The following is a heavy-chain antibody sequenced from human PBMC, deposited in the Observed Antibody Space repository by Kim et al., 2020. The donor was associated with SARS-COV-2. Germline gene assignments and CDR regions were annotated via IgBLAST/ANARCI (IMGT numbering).Heavy chain of an antibody. D-gene: IGHD3-3*01. Sequence: GGSLRLSCAASGFTFSSYAMHWVRQAPGKGLEWVAVISYDGSNKYYVDSVKGRFTISRDNSKNTLYLQMNSQRAEDTAVYYCARDYSRDTYYDFWSGYPLDYWGQGTLVTVSS. V-gene: IGHV3-30*04. J-gene: IGHJ4*02. CDR3: ARDYSRDTYYDFWSGYPLDY. CDR1: GFTFSSYA. CDR2: ISYDGSNK.